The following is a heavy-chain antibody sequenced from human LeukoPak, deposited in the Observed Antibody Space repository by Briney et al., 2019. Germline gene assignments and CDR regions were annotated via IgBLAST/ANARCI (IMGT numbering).Heavy chain of an antibody. CDR1: GGSISSYY. J-gene: IGHJ1*01. V-gene: IGHV4-59*08. D-gene: IGHD1-26*01. Sequence: NPSETLSLTCTVSGGSISSYYWSWIRQPPGKGLEWIGFIFYSGTTNYNPSLKSRVTISVDTSKNQCSLKLSSVTAADTAVYYCARHPELLRYFQHWGQGTLVTVSS. CDR2: IFYSGTT. CDR3: ARHPELLRYFQH.